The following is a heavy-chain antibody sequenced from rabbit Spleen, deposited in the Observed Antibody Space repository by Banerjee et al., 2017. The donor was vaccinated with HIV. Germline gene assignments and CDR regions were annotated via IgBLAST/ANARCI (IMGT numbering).Heavy chain of an antibody. CDR2: IAGSGSGFT. V-gene: IGHV1S45*01. J-gene: IGHJ3*01. D-gene: IGHD7-1*01. CDR1: GFDFSSYS. Sequence: QEQLEESGGGLVKPEGSLTLSCKTSGFDFSSYSMTWVRQAPGKGLEWISCIAGSGSGFTYSATWANGRFTCSKASSTTVTLQMTSLTVADTATYFCARDTGTSFSSYGMDLWGQGTLVTVS. CDR3: ARDTGTSFSSYGMDL.